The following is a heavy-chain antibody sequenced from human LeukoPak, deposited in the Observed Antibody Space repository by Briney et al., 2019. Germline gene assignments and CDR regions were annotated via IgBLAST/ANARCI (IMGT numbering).Heavy chain of an antibody. CDR1: GGSFSAYY. Sequence: PSETLSLTCAVYGGSFSAYYWNWVRQPPGKGLEWIGEINHSGSTNYNPSLKSRVTISVDTSKNQFSLKLSSVTAADTAVYYCASLSPPSGDLIDYWGQGTLVTVSS. D-gene: IGHD4-17*01. CDR3: ASLSPPSGDLIDY. CDR2: INHSGST. V-gene: IGHV4-34*01. J-gene: IGHJ4*02.